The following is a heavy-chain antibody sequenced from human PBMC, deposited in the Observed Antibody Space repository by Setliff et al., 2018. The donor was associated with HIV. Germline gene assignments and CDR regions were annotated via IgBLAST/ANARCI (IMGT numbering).Heavy chain of an antibody. V-gene: IGHV1-2*02. Sequence: GASVKVSCKDYGYTFTGYYMRWVRQAPGQGLEWMGWINPNNGGTNYAQKFQGRVNMTRDTSISTAYMELSRLRSDATAVYYCARDYYDSSGYIFFPGLPDYWGQGTLVTVSS. CDR1: GYTFTGYY. CDR2: INPNNGGT. D-gene: IGHD3-22*01. J-gene: IGHJ4*02. CDR3: ARDYYDSSGYIFFPGLPDY.